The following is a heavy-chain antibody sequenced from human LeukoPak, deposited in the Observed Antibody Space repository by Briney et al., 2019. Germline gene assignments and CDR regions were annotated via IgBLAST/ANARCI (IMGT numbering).Heavy chain of an antibody. CDR2: ISGDAHST. CDR3: VKDAPLPFDF. J-gene: IGHJ4*02. Sequence: GGSLRLSCAASGLTFRDFAMSWVRQAPGKGLEWVSAISGDAHSTYYADSLKGRFTISRDNSKNTLYLQMNSLRAADTATYFCVKDAPLPFDFWGQGALVIVSS. CDR1: GLTFRDFA. V-gene: IGHV3-23*01.